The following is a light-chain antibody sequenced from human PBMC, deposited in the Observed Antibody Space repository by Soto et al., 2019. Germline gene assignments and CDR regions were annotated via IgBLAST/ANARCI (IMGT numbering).Light chain of an antibody. CDR2: SAS. J-gene: IGKJ5*01. CDR1: QSIDNY. CDR3: QQSYNFPRT. Sequence: DIQMTQSPSSLSASVGDRVTITCRAGQSIDNYLNWYQQKPWKAPKLLIYSASSLQSGVPSRFSASGSGTDFTLTISSLRPEDFATYYCQQSYNFPRTFGQGTRLEIK. V-gene: IGKV1-39*01.